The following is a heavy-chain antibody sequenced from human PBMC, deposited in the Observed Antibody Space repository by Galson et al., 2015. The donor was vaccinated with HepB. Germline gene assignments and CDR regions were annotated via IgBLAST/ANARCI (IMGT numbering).Heavy chain of an antibody. Sequence: PALVKPTQTLTLTCTFSGFSLSTSGMCVSWILQPPGKALEWLALIDWDDDKYYSTSLKTRLTISKDTSKNQVVLTMTNMDPVDTATYYCARIHRDGYRNYYFDYWGQGTLVTVSS. D-gene: IGHD5-24*01. CDR1: GFSLSTSGMC. V-gene: IGHV2-70*01. J-gene: IGHJ4*02. CDR2: IDWDDDK. CDR3: ARIHRDGYRNYYFDY.